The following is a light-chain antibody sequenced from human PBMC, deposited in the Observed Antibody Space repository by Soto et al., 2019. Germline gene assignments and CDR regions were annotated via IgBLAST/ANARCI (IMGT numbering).Light chain of an antibody. CDR2: DVS. Sequence: QSVLTQPASVSGSPGQSITISCPGTSSDVGGYNYVSWYQQHPGKAPKLMIYDVSNRPSGVSNRFSGSKSGNTASLTISGLQAEDEADYYCSSYTSSSTVFGGGTKLTVL. CDR1: SSDVGGYNY. V-gene: IGLV2-14*01. CDR3: SSYTSSSTV. J-gene: IGLJ2*01.